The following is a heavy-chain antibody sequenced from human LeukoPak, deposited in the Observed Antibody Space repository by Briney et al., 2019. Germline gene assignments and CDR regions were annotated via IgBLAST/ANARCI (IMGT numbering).Heavy chain of an antibody. V-gene: IGHV4-38-2*02. CDR2: IYHSGST. Sequence: SETLSLTCTVSDYSISSGYYWGWIRQPPGKGLEWIGSIYHSGSTYYNPSLKSRVTMSVDTSKNQFSLKLSSVTAADTAVYYCARRPRAGWFDPWGQGTLVTVSS. J-gene: IGHJ5*02. CDR3: ARRPRAGWFDP. CDR1: DYSISSGYY.